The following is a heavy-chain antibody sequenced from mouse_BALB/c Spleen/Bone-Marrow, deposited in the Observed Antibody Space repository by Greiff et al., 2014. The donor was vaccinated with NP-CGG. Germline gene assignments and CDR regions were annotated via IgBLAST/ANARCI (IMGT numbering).Heavy chain of an antibody. Sequence: VQLQQSGADLMKPGASIKISCKATGYTFGSDWIEWVKQRPGHGLEWIGEILPGSGSTNYNEKFKGKATFTADTSSNTAYMQLSSLTSEDSAVYYCARTMIRGYFDVWGAGTTVTVSS. D-gene: IGHD2-4*01. J-gene: IGHJ1*01. CDR3: ARTMIRGYFDV. CDR2: ILPGSGST. CDR1: GYTFGSDW. V-gene: IGHV1-9*01.